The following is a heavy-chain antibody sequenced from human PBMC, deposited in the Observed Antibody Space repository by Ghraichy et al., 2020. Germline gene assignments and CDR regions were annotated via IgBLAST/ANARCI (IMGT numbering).Heavy chain of an antibody. CDR1: GFTFNNYN. V-gene: IGHV3-21*01. D-gene: IGHD3-22*01. CDR3: ARDELYFEDSRGFRWFDS. J-gene: IGHJ5*01. CDR2: ISRKSSYT. Sequence: GGSLRLSCAASGFTFNNYNMNWVRQAPGKGLEWVSSISRKSSYTHYGDSVKGRFTISRDNAGNSLYLQMNSLRDEDTAVYYCARDELYFEDSRGFRWFDSWGQGTLVTVSS.